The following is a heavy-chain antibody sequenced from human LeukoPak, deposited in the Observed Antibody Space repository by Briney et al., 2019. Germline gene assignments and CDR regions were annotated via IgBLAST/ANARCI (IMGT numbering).Heavy chain of an antibody. CDR2: IYYSGST. V-gene: IGHV4-31*03. CDR1: GGSISSGGYY. Sequence: SQTLSLTCTVSGGSISSGGYYWSWIRQHPGKGLEWIGYIYYSGSTYYNPSLKSRVTISVDMSKNQFSLKLSSVTAADTAVYYCARTNSGYLISDYWGQGTLVTVSS. CDR3: ARTNSGYLISDY. J-gene: IGHJ4*02. D-gene: IGHD5-12*01.